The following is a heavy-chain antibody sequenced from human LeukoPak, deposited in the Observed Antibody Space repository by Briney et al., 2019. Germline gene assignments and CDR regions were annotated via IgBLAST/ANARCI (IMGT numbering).Heavy chain of an antibody. CDR3: ARGGDLDYFDY. V-gene: IGHV4-59*01. J-gene: IGHJ4*02. D-gene: IGHD3-10*01. CDR1: GGSISSYY. CDR2: IYYSGST. Sequence: SETLSLTCTVSGGSISSYYWSWIRQPPGKGLEWIGYIYYSGSTNYNPSLKSRVTISVDTSKNQFSLKLSSVTAADTAMYYCARGGDLDYFDYWGQGTLVTVSS.